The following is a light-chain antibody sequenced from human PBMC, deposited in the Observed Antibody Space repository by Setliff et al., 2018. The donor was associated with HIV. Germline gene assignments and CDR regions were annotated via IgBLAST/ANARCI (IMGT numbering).Light chain of an antibody. CDR2: EVG. J-gene: IGLJ1*01. V-gene: IGLV2-14*01. CDR3: CSYTSSTTLV. Sequence: QSVLAQPASVSGSPGQSITISCTGTSSDVGGYDYVSWYQQHPGKVPKLMLYEVGNRPSGVSNRFSGSKSGNTASLTISGLQAEDEADYYCCSYTSSTTLVFGTGTQV. CDR1: SSDVGGYDY.